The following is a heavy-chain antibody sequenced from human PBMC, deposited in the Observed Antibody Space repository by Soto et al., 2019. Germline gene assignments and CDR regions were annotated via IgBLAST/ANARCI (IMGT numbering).Heavy chain of an antibody. CDR2: IVVGSGNT. Sequence: GASVKVSCKASGFTFTSSAVQWVRQARGQRLEWIGWIVVGSGNTNYAQKFQERVTITRDMSTSTAYMELSSLRSEDTAVYYCAAERESTIFGVVNPFDYWGQGTLVTVSS. CDR3: AAERESTIFGVVNPFDY. CDR1: GFTFTSSA. D-gene: IGHD3-3*01. V-gene: IGHV1-58*01. J-gene: IGHJ4*02.